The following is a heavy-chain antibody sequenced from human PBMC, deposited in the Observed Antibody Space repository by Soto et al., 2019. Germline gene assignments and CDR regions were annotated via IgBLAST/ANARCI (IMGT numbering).Heavy chain of an antibody. Sequence: SETLSLTCTVSGASISSGDYYWSWIRQPPGKGLEWIGYIYYSGSTYYNPSLKSRVTISVDTSKNQFSLKLSCVTAADTAVYYCARQGYSYGVRFKHYFDYWGEATMVTDS. CDR1: GASISSGDYY. V-gene: IGHV4-30-4*01. J-gene: IGHJ4*02. D-gene: IGHD5-18*01. CDR2: IYYSGST. CDR3: ARQGYSYGVRFKHYFDY.